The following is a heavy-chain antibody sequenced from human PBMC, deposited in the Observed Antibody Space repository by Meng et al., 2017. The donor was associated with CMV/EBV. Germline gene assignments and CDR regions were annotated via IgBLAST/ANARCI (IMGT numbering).Heavy chain of an antibody. CDR2: MNPNSGNT. J-gene: IGHJ5*02. CDR1: GYTFTSYD. Sequence: TVKVSCKASGYTFTSYDINWVRQATKQERKWMGWMNPNSGNTGYAQKFQGRVTITRNTSISTAYMELSSLRSEDTAVYYCARGSLDPWGQGTLVTVSS. CDR3: ARGSLDP. V-gene: IGHV1-8*03.